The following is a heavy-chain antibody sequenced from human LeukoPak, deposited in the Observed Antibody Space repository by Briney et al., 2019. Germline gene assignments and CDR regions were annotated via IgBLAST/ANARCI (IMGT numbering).Heavy chain of an antibody. J-gene: IGHJ6*03. D-gene: IGHD3-10*01. Sequence: SETLSLTCSVSGGSISSYYWSWIRQPPGKGLEGIGYIYTSGSTNYNPSLKSRVTISVDTSKNQFSLKLSSVTAADTAVYYCARHPGMVRGVSGYYYYYYMDVWGKGTTVTASS. CDR3: ARHPGMVRGVSGYYYYYYMDV. V-gene: IGHV4-4*09. CDR1: GGSISSYY. CDR2: IYTSGST.